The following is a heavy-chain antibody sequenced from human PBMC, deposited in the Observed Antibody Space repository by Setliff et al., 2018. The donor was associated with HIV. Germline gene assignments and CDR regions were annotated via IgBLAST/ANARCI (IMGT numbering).Heavy chain of an antibody. CDR1: GFTFSSYS. Sequence: GGSLRLSCAASGFTFSSYSMNWVRQAPGKGLEWVSGITDSGAYYADSVKGRFTISRDTSKNTLYLQLNSLRAEDTAVYYCRIPPNGGRSFDVWGQGTMVTVSS. J-gene: IGHJ3*01. V-gene: IGHV3-23*01. CDR2: ITDSGA. D-gene: IGHD2-8*01. CDR3: RIPPNGGRSFDV.